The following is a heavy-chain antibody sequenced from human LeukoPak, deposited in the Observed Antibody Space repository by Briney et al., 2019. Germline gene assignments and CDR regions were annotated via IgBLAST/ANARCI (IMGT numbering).Heavy chain of an antibody. J-gene: IGHJ4*02. CDR1: GGSISSNNW. V-gene: IGHV4-4*02. D-gene: IGHD5-18*01. Sequence: ASETLSLTCAVSGGSISSNNWWIWVRQSPEKGLEWIGEIYHDGSTNYNPSLKSRVTISMDKSKNQLSLKLNFVTAADTAVYYCARDRGGYTYSHDYWGQGTLVTVSS. CDR2: IYHDGST. CDR3: ARDRGGYTYSHDY.